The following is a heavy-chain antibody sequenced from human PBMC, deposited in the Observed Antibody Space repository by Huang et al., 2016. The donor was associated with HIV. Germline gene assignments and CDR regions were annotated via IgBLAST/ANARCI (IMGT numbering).Heavy chain of an antibody. D-gene: IGHD2-15*01. Sequence: QVQLVESGAELKKPGASVRVSCKVSGYTVSELSLHWVRQAPEKGLGWLGCFEPEEGETIYAQRLQGRVTMTEDTATDTAYMELSILRPEDTAVYYCATSTPDVGAGVLRSAFDIWGQGTMVTVSS. CDR1: GYTVSELS. J-gene: IGHJ3*02. V-gene: IGHV1-24*01. CDR2: FEPEEGET. CDR3: ATSTPDVGAGVLRSAFDI.